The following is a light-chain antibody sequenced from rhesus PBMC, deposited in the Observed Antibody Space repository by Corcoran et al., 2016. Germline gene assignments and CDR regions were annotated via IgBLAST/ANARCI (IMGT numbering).Light chain of an antibody. CDR3: EQTLQTPWT. CDR2: EVS. J-gene: IGKJ1*01. V-gene: IGKV2-78*01. Sequence: DIVMTQTPLSLSVTPGEPASISCRSSQSLLHSNGYTYLHWYLQKPGTSPQLLLYEVSNRASGFPDRFMGSGSGTDFTLKISRVEAEDGGVYYCEQTLQTPWTFGQGTKVEIK. CDR1: QSLLHSNGYTY.